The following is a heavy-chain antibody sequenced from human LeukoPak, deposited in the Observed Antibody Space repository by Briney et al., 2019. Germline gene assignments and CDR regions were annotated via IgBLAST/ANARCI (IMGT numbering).Heavy chain of an antibody. V-gene: IGHV3-30-3*01. Sequence: PGGSLTLSCAASGFTFSSYAMHWVCQAPGKGLEWVAVISYDGSNKYYADSVKGRFTISRDNSKNTLYLQMNSLRAEDTAVYYCARDRAYSGSYCDYWGQGTLVTVSS. CDR3: ARDRAYSGSYCDY. CDR1: GFTFSSYA. CDR2: ISYDGSNK. D-gene: IGHD1-26*01. J-gene: IGHJ4*02.